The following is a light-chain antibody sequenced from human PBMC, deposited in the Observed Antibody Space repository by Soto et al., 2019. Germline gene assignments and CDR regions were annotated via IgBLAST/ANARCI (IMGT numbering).Light chain of an antibody. CDR2: DVS. J-gene: IGLJ1*01. Sequence: QSALTQPASVSGSPGQSITISCTGTSSDVGGYNYVSWYQQHPGKAPKLMIYDVSNRPSGVSNRFSGSKSGNTASLTISELQAEDEADYYCSSYTSSTTSSFGTGTKVTVL. CDR1: SSDVGGYNY. CDR3: SSYTSSTTSS. V-gene: IGLV2-14*03.